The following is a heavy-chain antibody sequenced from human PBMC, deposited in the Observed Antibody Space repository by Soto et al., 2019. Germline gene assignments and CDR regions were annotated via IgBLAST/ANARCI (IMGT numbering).Heavy chain of an antibody. CDR3: ATDPYCSSTSCYAGF. V-gene: IGHV1-24*01. Sequence: APVKVSCKVSGYTLTELSMHWVRQAPGKGLEWMGGFDPEDGETIYAQKFQGRVTMTEDTSTDTAYMELSSLRSEDTAVYYCATDPYCSSTSCYAGFWGQGTLVTVSS. J-gene: IGHJ4*02. CDR2: FDPEDGET. D-gene: IGHD2-2*01. CDR1: GYTLTELS.